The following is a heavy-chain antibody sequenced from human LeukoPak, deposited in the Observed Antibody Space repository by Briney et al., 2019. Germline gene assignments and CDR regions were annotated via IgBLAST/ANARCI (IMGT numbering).Heavy chain of an antibody. CDR2: INHSGST. CDR3: ARGRDGYNSNWFDP. J-gene: IGHJ5*02. V-gene: IGHV4-34*01. CDR1: GGSFSGYY. Sequence: WETLSLTCAVYGGSFSGYYWSWIRQPPGKGLEWSGEINHSGSTNYNPSLKSRVTISVDTSKNQFSLKLSSVTAADTAVYYCARGRDGYNSNWFDPWGQGTLVTVSS. D-gene: IGHD5-24*01.